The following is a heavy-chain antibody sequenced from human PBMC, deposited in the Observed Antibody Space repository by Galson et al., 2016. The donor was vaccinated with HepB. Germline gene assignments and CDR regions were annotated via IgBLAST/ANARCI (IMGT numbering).Heavy chain of an antibody. J-gene: IGHJ4*02. Sequence: SLRLSCAGSGFIFDRYSLNWVRQAPGKGLEWVSYISSSSRAIYYADSVKGRFIISRDNAKNSLYLQMNSLRDEDTAVYYCAREYRAYVWGSYLPVEEGWRDLDYWGQGTLVTVSS. D-gene: IGHD3-16*02. V-gene: IGHV3-48*02. CDR3: AREYRAYVWGSYLPVEEGWRDLDY. CDR1: GFIFDRYS. CDR2: ISSSSRAI.